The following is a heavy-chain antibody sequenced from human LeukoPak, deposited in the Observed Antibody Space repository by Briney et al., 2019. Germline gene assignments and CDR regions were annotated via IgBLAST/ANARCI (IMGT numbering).Heavy chain of an antibody. Sequence: ASVKVSCKTSGYIFTSYGISWVRQAPGKGLEWMGWISVHNGYIRYAQKLQGRVTMTTDTSTSTAYMDLRSLRSDDTAVYYCARDMRHYRNYDSSGYYYNFEYWGQGTLVSVSS. CDR3: ARDMRHYRNYDSSGYYYNFEY. CDR2: ISVHNGYI. CDR1: GYIFTSYG. J-gene: IGHJ4*02. V-gene: IGHV1-18*01. D-gene: IGHD3-22*01.